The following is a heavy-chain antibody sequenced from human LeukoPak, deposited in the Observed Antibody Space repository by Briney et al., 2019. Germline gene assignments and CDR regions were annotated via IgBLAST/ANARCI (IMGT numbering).Heavy chain of an antibody. J-gene: IGHJ4*02. CDR1: GYTFTGYY. CDR2: INPNSGGT. Sequence: ASVKVSCKASGYTFTGYYMHWVRQAPGQGLEWMGWINPNSGGTNYAQKFQGRVTMTTDTSTSTAYMELRSLRSDDTAVYYCARDQGHCSSTSCYTSCFDYWGQGTLVTVSS. CDR3: ARDQGHCSSTSCYTSCFDY. V-gene: IGHV1-2*02. D-gene: IGHD2-2*02.